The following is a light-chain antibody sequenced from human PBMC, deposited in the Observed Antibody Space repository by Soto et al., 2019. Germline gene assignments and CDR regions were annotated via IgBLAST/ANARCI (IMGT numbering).Light chain of an antibody. CDR1: QGIIDY. CDR2: AAS. CDR3: QKYDTAPQT. V-gene: IGKV1-27*01. Sequence: DIQMTQSPSSLSASVGDRVTITCRASQGIIDYLAWYQQKPGKVPRLLIYAASTLQSGVPSRFRGSGSGTDFTLTISSLQPEDVGTYYCQKYDTAPQTFGPGTKVEI. J-gene: IGKJ1*01.